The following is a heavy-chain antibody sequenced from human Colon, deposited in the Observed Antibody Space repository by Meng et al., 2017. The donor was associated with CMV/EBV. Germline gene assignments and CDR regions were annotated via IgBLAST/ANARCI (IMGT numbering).Heavy chain of an antibody. CDR1: GFTLSVFA. CDR3: AKRSSNFPYYSMDV. CDR2: ISGGGTSP. Sequence: GGSLRLSCAASGFTLSVFAMHWVRQAPGKGLEWVSAISGGGTSPYYADSVKGRFTISRDNSNNTLFLQPNSLRTDDTALYYCAKRSSNFPYYSMDVWGQGTPVTVSS. V-gene: IGHV3-23*01. D-gene: IGHD3-10*01. J-gene: IGHJ6*02.